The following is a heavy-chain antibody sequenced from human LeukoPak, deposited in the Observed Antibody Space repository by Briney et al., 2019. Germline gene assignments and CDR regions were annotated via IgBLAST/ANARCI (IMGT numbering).Heavy chain of an antibody. CDR3: DVRGYSVQ. V-gene: IGHV3-23*01. Sequence: PGGSLRLSCAASGFTLSSYAVSWVRRAPGKGLEWVSGITTSGGSASYADSVKGRFTISRDNPGSTPFMEMHSLRAEDTAFYYYDVRGYSVQWGQGTLVTVSS. CDR1: GFTLSSYA. J-gene: IGHJ4*02. CDR2: ITTSGGSA. D-gene: IGHD3-22*01.